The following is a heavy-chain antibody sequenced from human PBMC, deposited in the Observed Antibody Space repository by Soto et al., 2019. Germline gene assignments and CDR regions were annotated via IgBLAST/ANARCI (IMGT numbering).Heavy chain of an antibody. CDR3: ATAVAGSIYYYYYGMDV. Sequence: GGSLRLSCAASGFTFSTYSMNWVRQAPGKGLEWVSSISSSSSYIYYADSVKGRFTISRDNAKNSLYLQMNSLRAEDTAVYYCATAVAGSIYYYYYGMDVWGQGTTVTVSS. CDR1: GFTFSTYS. CDR2: ISSSSSYI. J-gene: IGHJ6*02. V-gene: IGHV3-21*01. D-gene: IGHD6-19*01.